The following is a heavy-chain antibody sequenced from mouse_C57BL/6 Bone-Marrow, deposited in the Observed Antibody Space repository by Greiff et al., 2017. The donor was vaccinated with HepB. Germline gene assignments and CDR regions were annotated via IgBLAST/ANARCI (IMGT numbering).Heavy chain of an antibody. J-gene: IGHJ2*01. D-gene: IGHD1-1*02. Sequence: DVKLVGSGGGLVKPGGSLKLSCAASGFTFSDYGVHWVRQAPEKGLVWVAYISSGSSTIYYADTVKGRFTISRDNAQNTLFLQMTSLRSEDTAMYYCAMDYYAGYWGQGTTLTVSS. V-gene: IGHV5-17*01. CDR3: AMDYYAGY. CDR1: GFTFSDYG. CDR2: ISSGSSTI.